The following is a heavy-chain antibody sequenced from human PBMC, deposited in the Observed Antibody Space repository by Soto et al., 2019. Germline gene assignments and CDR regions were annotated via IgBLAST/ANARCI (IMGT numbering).Heavy chain of an antibody. D-gene: IGHD2-15*01. CDR2: IVPIVDTS. CDR3: VRVVAIPGSPDN. CDR1: GGTFSSYA. J-gene: IGHJ4*02. V-gene: IGHV1-69*12. Sequence: QVQLVQSGAEVRQPASSVKVSCKTSGGTFSSYAISWVRQAPGQGLEWMGGIVPIVDTSTYAQKFQGRVPITADESTSTAYMELSSLRSDDTAIYYCVRVVAIPGSPDNWGQGTLVTVSS.